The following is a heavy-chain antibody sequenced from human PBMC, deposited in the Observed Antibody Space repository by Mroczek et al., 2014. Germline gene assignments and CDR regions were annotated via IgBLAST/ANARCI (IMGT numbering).Heavy chain of an antibody. CDR3: ARDSVAVVVVAATPEKFDY. Sequence: QVQLVESGAEVKKPGASVKVSCKASGYTFTGYYMHWVRQAPGQGLEWMGWINPNSGGTNYAQKFQGRVTMTRDTSISTAYMELSRLRSDDTAVYYCARDSVAVVVVAATPEKFDYWGQGTPGHRLL. CDR2: INPNSGGT. CDR1: GYTFTGYY. J-gene: IGHJ4*02. D-gene: IGHD2-15*01. V-gene: IGHV1-2*02.